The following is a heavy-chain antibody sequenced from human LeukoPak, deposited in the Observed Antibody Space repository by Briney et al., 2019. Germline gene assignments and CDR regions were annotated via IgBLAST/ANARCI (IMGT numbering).Heavy chain of an antibody. V-gene: IGHV3-48*01. D-gene: IGHD6-13*01. CDR2: ISSSSSTI. CDR1: GFTFSSYS. Sequence: GGSLRLSCAASGFTFSSYSMNWVRQAPGKGLEWVSYISSSSSTIYYADSVKGRFTISRDNGKNSLYLQMNSLRAEDTAVYYCARRGDSSSLRGSWFDPWGQGTLVTVSS. J-gene: IGHJ5*02. CDR3: ARRGDSSSLRGSWFDP.